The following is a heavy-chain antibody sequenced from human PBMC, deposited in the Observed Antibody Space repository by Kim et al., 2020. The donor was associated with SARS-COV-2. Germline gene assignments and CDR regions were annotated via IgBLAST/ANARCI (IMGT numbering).Heavy chain of an antibody. V-gene: IGHV1-69*13. CDR3: ASRLITIFGVPNAYYYYYGMDV. D-gene: IGHD3-3*01. J-gene: IGHJ6*02. Sequence: SVKVSCKASGGTFSSCAISWVRQAPGQGLEWMGGIIPIFGTANYAQKFQGRVTVTADESTSTAYMELSSLRSEDTAVYYCASRLITIFGVPNAYYYYYGMDVWGQGTTVTVSS. CDR1: GGTFSSCA. CDR2: IIPIFGTA.